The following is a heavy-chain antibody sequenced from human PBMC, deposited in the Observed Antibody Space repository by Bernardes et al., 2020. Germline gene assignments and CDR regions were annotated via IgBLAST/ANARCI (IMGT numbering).Heavy chain of an antibody. CDR3: AADYDFWSGLDP. CDR2: IVVGSGNT. D-gene: IGHD3-3*01. CDR1: GFTFTSSA. V-gene: IGHV1-58*01. Sequence: SVKVSCKASGFTFTSSAVQWVRQDRGQRLEWIGWIVVGSGNTNYAQKFQERVTITRDMSTSTAYMELSSLRSEDTAVYYCAADYDFWSGLDPWGQGTLVTVSS. J-gene: IGHJ5*02.